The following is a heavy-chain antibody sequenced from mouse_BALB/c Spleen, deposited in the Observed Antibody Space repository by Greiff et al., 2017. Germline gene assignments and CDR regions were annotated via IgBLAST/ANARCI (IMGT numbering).Heavy chain of an antibody. J-gene: IGHJ4*01. V-gene: IGHV3-2*02. CDR1: GYSITSDYA. CDR2: ISYSGST. Sequence: DVKLQESGPGLVKPSQSLSLTCTVTGYSITSDYAWNWIRQFPGNKLEWMGYISYSGSTSYNPSLKSRISITRDTSKNQFFLQLNSVTTEDTATYYCARRLMDYWGQGTSVTVSS. CDR3: ARRLMDY.